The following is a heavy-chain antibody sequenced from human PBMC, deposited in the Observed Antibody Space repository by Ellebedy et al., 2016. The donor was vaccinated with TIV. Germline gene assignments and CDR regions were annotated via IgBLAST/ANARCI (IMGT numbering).Heavy chain of an antibody. V-gene: IGHV1-2*02. J-gene: IGHJ6*03. D-gene: IGHD4-17*01. Sequence: ASVKVSXKASGYTFTGYYMHWVRQAPGQGLEWMGWINPNSGGTNYAQKFQGRVTMTKDTSISTAYMELSRLRSDDTAVYYCARDYTVTTGYWDYYYYMDVWGKGTTVTVSS. CDR1: GYTFTGYY. CDR2: INPNSGGT. CDR3: ARDYTVTTGYWDYYYYMDV.